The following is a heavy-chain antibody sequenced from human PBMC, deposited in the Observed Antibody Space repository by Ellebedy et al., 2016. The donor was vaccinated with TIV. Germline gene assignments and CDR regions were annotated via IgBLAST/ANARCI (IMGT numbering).Heavy chain of an antibody. CDR2: IKQDGSEK. J-gene: IGHJ4*02. CDR1: GFTFSDYY. V-gene: IGHV3-7*01. D-gene: IGHD6-19*01. CDR3: ARRQWPHYFDY. Sequence: GGSLRLSCAASGFTFSDYYMSWVRQAPGKGLEWVANIKQDGSEKYYVDSVKGRFTISRDNAKNSLYLQMNSLRAEDTAVYYCARRQWPHYFDYWGQGTLVTVSS.